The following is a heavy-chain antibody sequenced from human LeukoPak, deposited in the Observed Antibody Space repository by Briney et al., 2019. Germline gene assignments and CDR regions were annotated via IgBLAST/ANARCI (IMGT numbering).Heavy chain of an antibody. J-gene: IGHJ3*02. CDR3: ARDSRVDAFDI. CDR2: INHSGST. CDR1: GGSFSGYY. D-gene: IGHD2-21*01. Sequence: SETLSLTCAVYGGSFSGYYWSWIRQPPGKGLEWIGEINHSGSTNYNPSLKSRVTISVDTSKNQFSLKLSSVTAADTAVYYCARDSRVDAFDIWGQGTMVTVSS. V-gene: IGHV4-34*01.